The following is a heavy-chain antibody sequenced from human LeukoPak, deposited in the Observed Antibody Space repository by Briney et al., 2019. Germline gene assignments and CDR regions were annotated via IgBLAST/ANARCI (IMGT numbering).Heavy chain of an antibody. D-gene: IGHD3-10*01. V-gene: IGHV1-2*02. CDR3: ARDGGSGSSPMDV. Sequence: ASVKVSCKASGYTFTANYIHWVRQAPGQGLEWMGWINPNSGGTNHVQKFQGRVTMTRDTSISTAYMELSSLRSDDTAVYYCARDGGSGSSPMDVWGQGTTVTVSS. J-gene: IGHJ6*02. CDR1: GYTFTANY. CDR2: INPNSGGT.